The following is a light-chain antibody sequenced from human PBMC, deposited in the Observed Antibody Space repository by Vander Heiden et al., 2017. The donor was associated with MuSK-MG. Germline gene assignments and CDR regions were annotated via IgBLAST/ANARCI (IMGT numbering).Light chain of an antibody. V-gene: IGKV1-9*01. J-gene: IGKJ3*01. CDR2: AAS. CDR3: QQLNSYPF. Sequence: DIQLTPSPSFLSASVGDRVTLTCRASQCISSYLAWYQQKPGKAPKLLIYAASALQSGVPSRCSGSGSGTEFTLTISSLQPEDFATYYWQQLNSYPFFGPGTKVDIK. CDR1: QCISSY.